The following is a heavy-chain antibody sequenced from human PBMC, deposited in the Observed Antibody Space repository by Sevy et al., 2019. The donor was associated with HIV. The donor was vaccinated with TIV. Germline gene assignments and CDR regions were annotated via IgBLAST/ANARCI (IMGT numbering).Heavy chain of an antibody. J-gene: IGHJ4*02. CDR1: GYTFTSYY. V-gene: IGHV1-46*01. CDR2: INPSGGST. D-gene: IGHD6-19*01. Sequence: ASVKVSCKVSGYTFTSYYMHWVRQAPGQGLEWMGIINPSGGSTTYAQKFQGRVTMTRDTSTSTVYMELSSLTSEDTAVYYCARGGISGWPYFDYWGQGTLVTVSS. CDR3: ARGGISGWPYFDY.